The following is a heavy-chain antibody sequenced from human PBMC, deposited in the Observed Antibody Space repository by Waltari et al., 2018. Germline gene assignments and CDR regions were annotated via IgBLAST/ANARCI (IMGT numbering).Heavy chain of an antibody. CDR2: IYYSGST. V-gene: IGHV4-59*01. Sequence: QVQLQESGPGLVKPSETLSLTCTVYGGSISSYYWRWIRQPPGKGLEWIGYIYYSGSTNYNPSLKSRVTISVDTSKNQFSLKLSSVTAADTAVYYCASSRWDKGAFDIWGQGTMVTVSS. J-gene: IGHJ3*02. CDR1: GGSISSYY. CDR3: ASSRWDKGAFDI. D-gene: IGHD1-26*01.